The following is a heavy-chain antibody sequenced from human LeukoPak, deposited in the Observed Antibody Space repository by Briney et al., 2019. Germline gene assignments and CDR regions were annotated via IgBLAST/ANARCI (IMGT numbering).Heavy chain of an antibody. Sequence: SETLSLTCAVYGGSFSGYYWSWIRQPPGKGLEWIGEINRSGSTNYNPSLKSRVTISVDTSKNQFSLKLSSVTAADTAVYYCARTLPLTGYRWGQGTLVTVSS. CDR2: INRSGST. CDR1: GGSFSGYY. D-gene: IGHD3-9*01. J-gene: IGHJ4*02. V-gene: IGHV4-34*01. CDR3: ARTLPLTGYR.